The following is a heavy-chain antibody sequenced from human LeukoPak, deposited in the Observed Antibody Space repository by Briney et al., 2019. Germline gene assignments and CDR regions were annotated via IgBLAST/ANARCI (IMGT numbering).Heavy chain of an antibody. V-gene: IGHV1-69*05. D-gene: IGHD3-10*01. J-gene: IGHJ3*02. CDR3: ARVSYGSGSYWEQIYAFDI. Sequence: SVKVSCKASGGTFSSYAISWVRQAPGQGHEWMGRIIPIFGTANYAQKFQGRVTITTDESTSTAYMELSSLRSEDTAVYYCARVSYGSGSYWEQIYAFDIWGQGTMVTVSS. CDR2: IIPIFGTA. CDR1: GGTFSSYA.